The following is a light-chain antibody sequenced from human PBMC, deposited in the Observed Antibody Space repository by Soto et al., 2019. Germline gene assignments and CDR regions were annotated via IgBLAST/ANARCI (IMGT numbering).Light chain of an antibody. CDR3: QQYKNWPL. J-gene: IGKJ5*01. V-gene: IGKV3-15*01. CDR1: RGVSANY. Sequence: TQSPGTLSLSPGEGATLSCRASRGVSANYLAWYQQKPGQAPTLLLYGASTRATGIPVRFSGSGFGTEFTLTISSLQSEDFAVYYCQQYKNWPLFGQGTRLEIK. CDR2: GAS.